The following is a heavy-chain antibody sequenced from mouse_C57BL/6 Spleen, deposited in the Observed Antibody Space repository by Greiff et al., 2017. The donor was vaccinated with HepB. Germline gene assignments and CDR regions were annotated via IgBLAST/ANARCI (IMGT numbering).Heavy chain of an antibody. J-gene: IGHJ4*01. CDR2: IDPENGDT. CDR3: TRPLRDY. V-gene: IGHV14-4*01. CDR1: GFNIKDDY. Sequence: EVQLQQSGAELVRPAASVKLSCTASGFNIKDDYMHWVKQRPEQGLEWIGWIDPENGDTEYASKFQGKATITADTSSNTAYLQLSSLTSEDTAVYYCTRPLRDYWGQGTSVTVSS.